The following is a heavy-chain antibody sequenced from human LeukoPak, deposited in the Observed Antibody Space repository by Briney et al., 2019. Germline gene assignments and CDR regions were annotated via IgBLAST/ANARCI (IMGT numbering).Heavy chain of an antibody. Sequence: GGSLRLSCAASGFTFSSYVMHWVRQAPDKGLEWVAVIWYDGSNKYSADSVKGRFITSRDNSKNMLYLQMNSLRAEDTAVYYCAREGSGTYSKSLDYWGKGPLVTVSS. D-gene: IGHD1-26*01. CDR2: IWYDGSNK. V-gene: IGHV3-33*01. CDR3: AREGSGTYSKSLDY. CDR1: GFTFSSYV. J-gene: IGHJ4*02.